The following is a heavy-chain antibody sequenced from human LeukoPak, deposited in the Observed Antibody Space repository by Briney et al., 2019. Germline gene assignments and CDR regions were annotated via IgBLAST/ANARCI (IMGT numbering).Heavy chain of an antibody. Sequence: GGSLRLSCATSGFTFSSYSMNWVRQAPGKGLEWVSSISSSSSYIYYADPVKGRFTISRDNAKNSLYLQMNSLRAEDTAVYYCARDHPIIVATMEHWGQGTLVTVSS. J-gene: IGHJ1*01. CDR1: GFTFSSYS. CDR2: ISSSSSYI. V-gene: IGHV3-21*01. D-gene: IGHD5-12*01. CDR3: ARDHPIIVATMEH.